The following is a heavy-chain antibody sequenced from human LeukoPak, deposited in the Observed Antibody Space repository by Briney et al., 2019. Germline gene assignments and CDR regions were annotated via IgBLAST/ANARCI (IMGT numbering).Heavy chain of an antibody. Sequence: PSETLSLTCIVSGVSLNNYYWTWIRQPPGKGLEWIGYIFYSGSTNYNPSLKSRVTISIDTSKNQFSLKLSSVTAADTAVYYCARGSRYCTNGVCYLERYYYYYGMDVWGQGTTVTVSS. J-gene: IGHJ6*02. CDR2: IFYSGST. CDR1: GVSLNNYY. V-gene: IGHV4-59*12. CDR3: ARGSRYCTNGVCYLERYYYYYGMDV. D-gene: IGHD2-8*01.